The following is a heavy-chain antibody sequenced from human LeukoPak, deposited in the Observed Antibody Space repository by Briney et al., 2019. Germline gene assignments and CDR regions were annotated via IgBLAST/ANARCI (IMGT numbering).Heavy chain of an antibody. D-gene: IGHD3-3*01. CDR1: GGSISSYY. CDR3: ARGLGIFGVSWFDP. J-gene: IGHJ5*02. CDR2: IYYSGST. Sequence: SETLSLTCTVSGGSISSYYWSWIRQPPGKGLEWIGYIYYSGSTNYNPSVKSRVSISVDTSKNQFSLMLSSVTAADTAVYYCARGLGIFGVSWFDPWGQGSLVTVSS. V-gene: IGHV4-59*12.